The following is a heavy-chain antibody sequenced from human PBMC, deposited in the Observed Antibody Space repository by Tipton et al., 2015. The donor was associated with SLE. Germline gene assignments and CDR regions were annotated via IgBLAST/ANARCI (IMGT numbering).Heavy chain of an antibody. J-gene: IGHJ6*03. V-gene: IGHV4-34*01. CDR2: INHSGST. CDR1: GGSFSGYY. D-gene: IGHD4-11*01. CDR3: ARAGTYSNFYYYHYMDV. Sequence: TLSLTCAVYGGSFSGYYWNWIRQPPGKGLEWIGEINHSGSTNYNPSLKSRVTISVDTSKNQFSLKLSSVTAADTAVYYCARAGTYSNFYYYHYMDVWGEGTTVTVSS.